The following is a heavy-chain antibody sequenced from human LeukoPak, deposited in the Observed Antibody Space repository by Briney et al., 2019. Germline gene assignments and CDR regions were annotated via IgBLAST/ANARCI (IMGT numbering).Heavy chain of an antibody. J-gene: IGHJ4*02. Sequence: GGSLRLSCAASGFTFGSYWMHWVRQAPGKGLVWVSHINTDGSSPTYGDSAKGRFTVSRDNARNTLFLQMNSLRVEDTAVYYCARGTAATAGIDYWGQGTLVTVSS. D-gene: IGHD6-13*01. CDR2: INTDGSSP. CDR1: GFTFGSYW. CDR3: ARGTAATAGIDY. V-gene: IGHV3-74*01.